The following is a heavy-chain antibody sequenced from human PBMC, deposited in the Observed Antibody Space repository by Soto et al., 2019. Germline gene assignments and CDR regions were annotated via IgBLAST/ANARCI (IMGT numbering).Heavy chain of an antibody. D-gene: IGHD3-3*01. J-gene: IGHJ6*02. V-gene: IGHV1-69*13. CDR1: GGTFSSYA. CDR3: ARDNRITIFGVVIGPGYYYGMDV. CDR2: IIPIFGTA. Sequence: SVKVSCKASGGTFSSYAISWVRQAPGQGLEWMGGIIPIFGTANYAQKFQGRVTITADESTSTAYMELSSLRSEDTAVYYCARDNRITIFGVVIGPGYYYGMDVWGQGTTVTVSS.